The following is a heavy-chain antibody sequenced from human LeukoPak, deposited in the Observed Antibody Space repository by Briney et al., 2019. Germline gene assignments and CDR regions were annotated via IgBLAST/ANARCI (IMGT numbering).Heavy chain of an antibody. CDR3: ARDRGYYYDSSGPVDY. D-gene: IGHD3-22*01. J-gene: IGHJ4*02. V-gene: IGHV1-18*01. CDR1: GYTFSSYG. Sequence: GASVKVSCKTSGYTFSSYGISWVRQAPGQGLEWMGWISAYNGNTNYAQKFQGRVTMTRDTSISTAYMELSRLRSDDTAVYYCARDRGYYYDSSGPVDYWGQGTLVTVSS. CDR2: ISAYNGNT.